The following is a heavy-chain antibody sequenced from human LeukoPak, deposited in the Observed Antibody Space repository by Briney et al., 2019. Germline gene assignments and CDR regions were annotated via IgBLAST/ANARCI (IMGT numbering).Heavy chain of an antibody. D-gene: IGHD6-19*01. CDR2: IYTSGST. V-gene: IGHV4-4*09. CDR1: GGSINSYY. J-gene: IGHJ4*02. Sequence: SETLSLTCTVSGGSINSYYWSWIRQPPGKGLEWIGYIYTSGSTNYNPSLKSRVTISVDTSKNQFSLKPSSVTAADSAIYYCATTQQWLASYYWGQGTLVTVSS. CDR3: ATTQQWLASYY.